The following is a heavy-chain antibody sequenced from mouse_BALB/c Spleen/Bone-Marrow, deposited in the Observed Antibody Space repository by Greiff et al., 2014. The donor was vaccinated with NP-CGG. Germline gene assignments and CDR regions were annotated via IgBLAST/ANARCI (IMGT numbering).Heavy chain of an antibody. J-gene: IGHJ3*01. CDR2: ISTYYGDA. Sequence: VQLQQSGAELVRPGVSVKISCKGSGYTFTDYAMHWVKRSHAKSLEWIGVISTYYGDASYNQKFKGKATMTVDKSSSTAYMELARLTSEDSAIYYCAREGGNFPWFAYWGQGTLVTVSA. V-gene: IGHV1S137*01. CDR1: GYTFTDYA. CDR3: AREGGNFPWFAY. D-gene: IGHD2-1*01.